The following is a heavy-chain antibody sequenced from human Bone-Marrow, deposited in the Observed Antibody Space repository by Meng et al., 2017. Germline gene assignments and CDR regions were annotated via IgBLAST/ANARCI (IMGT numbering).Heavy chain of an antibody. V-gene: IGHV1-3*01. J-gene: IGHJ4*02. D-gene: IGHD6-13*01. CDR2: INAGNGQT. CDR1: GYSFTSYA. Sequence: QVQLVHVGAEVKKPGASVKLSCEASGYSFTSYAIHWVRQGPGENLEWMGWINAGNGQTKYSERFQGRVAIARDTSANTAYMELSSLTSEDTAVYYCARGGIAAAAYSDHWGQGTLVTVSS. CDR3: ARGGIAAAAYSDH.